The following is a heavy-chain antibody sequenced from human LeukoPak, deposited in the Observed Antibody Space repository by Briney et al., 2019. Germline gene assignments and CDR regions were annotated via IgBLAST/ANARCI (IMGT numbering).Heavy chain of an antibody. D-gene: IGHD6-13*01. CDR2: INHSGST. CDR3: ASFRQQLVTG. V-gene: IGHV4-34*01. CDR1: GGSFSGYY. J-gene: IGHJ4*02. Sequence: SETLSLTCAVYGGSFSGYYWSWIRQPPGKGLEWIGEINHSGSTNYNPSLKSRVTISVDTSKNQFSLKLSSVTAADTAVYYCASFRQQLVTGWGQGTLVTVSS.